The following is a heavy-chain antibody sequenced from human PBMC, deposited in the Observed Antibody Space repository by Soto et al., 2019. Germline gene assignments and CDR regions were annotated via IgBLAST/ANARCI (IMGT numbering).Heavy chain of an antibody. J-gene: IGHJ4*02. Sequence: QVQLQQWGAGLLKPSETLSLTCAVYGGSFSGYYWTWIRQPPGKGLEWIGEINHSGSTNYNPSLKPPVTISVDTSNNPFSLKLSSVTAADTAVYYSASGYGRNFDYWGQGTLVTVSS. V-gene: IGHV4-34*01. CDR1: GGSFSGYY. CDR2: INHSGST. CDR3: ASGYGRNFDY. D-gene: IGHD3-10*01.